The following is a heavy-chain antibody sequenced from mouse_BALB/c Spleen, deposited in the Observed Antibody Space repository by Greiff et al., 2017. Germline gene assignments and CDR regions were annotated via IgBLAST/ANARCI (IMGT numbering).Heavy chain of an antibody. V-gene: IGHV3-2*02. CDR3: ARELGLDY. J-gene: IGHJ2*01. D-gene: IGHD4-1*01. CDR2: ISYSGST. Sequence: EVQLQQSGPGLVKPSQSLSLTCTVTGYSITSDYAWNWIRQFPGNKLEWMGYISYSGSTSYNPSLKSRISITRDTSKNQFFLQLNSVTTEDTATYYCARELGLDYWGQGTTLTVSS. CDR1: GYSITSDYA.